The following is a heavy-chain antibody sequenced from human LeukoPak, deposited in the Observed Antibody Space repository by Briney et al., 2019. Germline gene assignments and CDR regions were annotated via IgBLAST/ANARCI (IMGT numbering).Heavy chain of an antibody. V-gene: IGHV4-39*01. J-gene: IGHJ4*02. CDR1: GVSISSSSYH. Sequence: SETLSLTCTVSGVSISSSSYHWGWVRQPPGKGLEWIGSISYSGTTYYNPSLNSRVTIFGDTSKNQFSLRLSSGTAADTAVYYCASRLVTKYFDYWGQGTPVTVSS. CDR3: ASRLVTKYFDY. CDR2: ISYSGTT. D-gene: IGHD2-21*02.